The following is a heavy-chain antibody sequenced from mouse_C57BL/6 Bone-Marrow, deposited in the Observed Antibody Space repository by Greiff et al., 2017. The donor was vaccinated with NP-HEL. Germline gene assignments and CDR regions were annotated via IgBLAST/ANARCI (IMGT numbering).Heavy chain of an antibody. V-gene: IGHV1-81*01. CDR3: ARARDYYGSSPFAY. CDR2: IYPRSGNT. J-gene: IGHJ3*01. Sequence: VKLQESGAELARPGASVKLSCKASGYTFTSYGISWVKQRTGQGLEWIGEIYPRSGNTYYNEKFKGKATLTADKSSSPAYMELRSLTSEDSAVYFCARARDYYGSSPFAYWGQGTLVTVSA. CDR1: GYTFTSYG. D-gene: IGHD1-1*01.